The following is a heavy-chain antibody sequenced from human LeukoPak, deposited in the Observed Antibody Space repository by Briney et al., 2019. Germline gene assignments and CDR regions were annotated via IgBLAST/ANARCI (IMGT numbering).Heavy chain of an antibody. CDR2: IRYDGSNK. Sequence: GGSLRLSCAASGFTFSSYGMHWVRQAPGKGLEWVAFIRYDGSNKYYADSVKGRFTISRDNSKNTLYLQMNSLRAEDTALYYCAKDNLYDSSGCFDYWGQGTLVTVSS. V-gene: IGHV3-30*02. CDR3: AKDNLYDSSGCFDY. CDR1: GFTFSSYG. J-gene: IGHJ4*02. D-gene: IGHD3-22*01.